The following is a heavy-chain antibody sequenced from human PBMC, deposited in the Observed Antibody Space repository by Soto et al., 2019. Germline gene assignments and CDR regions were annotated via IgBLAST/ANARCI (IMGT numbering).Heavy chain of an antibody. J-gene: IGHJ4*02. V-gene: IGHV4-39*01. CDR1: GGSISSSSYY. CDR2: IYYSGST. Sequence: PSETLSLTCTVSGGSISSSSYYWGWIRQPPGKGLEWIGSIYYSGSTYYNPSLKSRVTISVDTSKNQFSLKLSSVTAADTAVYYCARQSSGSHDYWGQGTLVTVSS. CDR3: ARQSSGSHDY. D-gene: IGHD3-10*01.